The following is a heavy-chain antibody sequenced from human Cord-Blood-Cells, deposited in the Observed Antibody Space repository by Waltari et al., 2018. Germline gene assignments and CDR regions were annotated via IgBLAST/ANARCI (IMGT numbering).Heavy chain of an antibody. Sequence: QVQLQESGPGLVKPSETLSLTCAVSGYSISSGYYWGWIRQPPGKGLEWIGSIYHSGSTYYNPSLKSRVTISVDTSKNQFSLKLSSVTAADTAVYYCARVGRLRYFDWLDYWGQGTLVTVSS. CDR3: ARVGRLRYFDWLDY. D-gene: IGHD3-9*01. CDR2: IYHSGST. CDR1: GYSISSGYY. J-gene: IGHJ4*02. V-gene: IGHV4-38-2*01.